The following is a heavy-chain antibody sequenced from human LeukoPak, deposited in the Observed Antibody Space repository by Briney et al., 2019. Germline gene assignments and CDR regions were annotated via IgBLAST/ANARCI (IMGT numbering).Heavy chain of an antibody. CDR3: AKDPTHYRVWDDYDSTVLSY. Sequence: PGGSLRLSCVASGFTFSASYMTWVRQPPGKGLEWLSYISENSGDTNYADSVKGRFTVSRDNAKNTLYLQMNSLRAEDTAIYYCAKDPTHYRVWDDYDSTVLSYWGQGTLVTVSS. J-gene: IGHJ4*02. CDR2: ISENSGDT. V-gene: IGHV3-11*05. CDR1: GFTFSASY. D-gene: IGHD3-22*01.